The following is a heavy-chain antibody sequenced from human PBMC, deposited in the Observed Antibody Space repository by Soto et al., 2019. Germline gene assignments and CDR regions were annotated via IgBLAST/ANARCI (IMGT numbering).Heavy chain of an antibody. D-gene: IGHD6-13*01. CDR3: ATDGAAGSVMEV. CDR1: GFTFSSYG. J-gene: IGHJ6*02. Sequence: GGSLRLSCAASGFTFSSYGMHWVRQAPGKGLEWVAVISYDGSNKYYADSVKGRFTISRDNSKNTLYLQMNSLRAEDTAVYYCATDGAAGSVMEVWGQGTTVTVSS. V-gene: IGHV3-30*03. CDR2: ISYDGSNK.